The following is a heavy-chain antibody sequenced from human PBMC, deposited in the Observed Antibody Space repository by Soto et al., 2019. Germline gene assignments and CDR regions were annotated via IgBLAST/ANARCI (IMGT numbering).Heavy chain of an antibody. V-gene: IGHV3-74*01. J-gene: IGHJ4*02. Sequence: RLSCAASGFTFSSYWMHWVRQAPGKGLVWVSRINSDGSSTRYADSVKDRFTISRDNAKKTLYLHMNSLRAEDTAVYYCARDPSSLLDYWGQGTLVTVS. CDR1: GFTFSSYW. D-gene: IGHD6-13*01. CDR3: ARDPSSLLDY. CDR2: INSDGSST.